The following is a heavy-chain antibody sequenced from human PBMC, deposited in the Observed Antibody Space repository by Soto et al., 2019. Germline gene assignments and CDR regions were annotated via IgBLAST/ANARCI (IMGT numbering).Heavy chain of an antibody. Sequence: QLQLQESGPGLVKPSETLSLTCTVSGGSIRSHSYYWGWIRQPPGKGLEWIGSISYSGSSYYNPSLRSRVSISVDTSKTQLSLKLSSVTAADTAVYYCARSRIVVVGAALWFDPWGQGTLVTVSS. CDR3: ARSRIVVVGAALWFDP. D-gene: IGHD2-2*01. J-gene: IGHJ5*02. V-gene: IGHV4-39*01. CDR1: GGSIRSHSYY. CDR2: ISYSGSS.